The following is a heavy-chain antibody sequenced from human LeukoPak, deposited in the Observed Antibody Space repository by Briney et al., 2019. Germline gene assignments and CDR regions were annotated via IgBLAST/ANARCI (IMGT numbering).Heavy chain of an antibody. D-gene: IGHD3-22*01. CDR2: INHSGST. Sequence: PSETLSLTCAVYGGSFSGYYWSWIRQPPGKGLEWIGEINHSGSTNYNPSLKSRVTISVDTSKDQFSLKLSSVTAADTAVYYCAGGRGYYDSSGYHPLRYWGQGTLVTVSS. V-gene: IGHV4-34*01. CDR3: AGGRGYYDSSGYHPLRY. J-gene: IGHJ4*02. CDR1: GGSFSGYY.